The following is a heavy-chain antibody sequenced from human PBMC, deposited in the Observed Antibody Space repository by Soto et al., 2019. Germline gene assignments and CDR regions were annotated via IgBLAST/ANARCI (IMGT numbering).Heavy chain of an antibody. Sequence: QITLKESGPTLVKPTQTLTLTCTFSGFSLSTSGVGVGWSRQPPGKALEWLALIYWDDDKRYSPALKSRLTITKDTSKNQVVLTLTNMAPVDTATNSCAHRQAVNMVRGRVSFDIWGQGTMVTVAS. J-gene: IGHJ3*02. V-gene: IGHV2-5*02. CDR1: GFSLSTSGVG. CDR3: AHRQAVNMVRGRVSFDI. CDR2: IYWDDDK. D-gene: IGHD3-10*01.